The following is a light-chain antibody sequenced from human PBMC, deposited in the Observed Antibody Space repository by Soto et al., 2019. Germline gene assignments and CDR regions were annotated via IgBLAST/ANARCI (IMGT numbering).Light chain of an antibody. Sequence: EIQMAQSPSSLSGSVGYRLTVTGEASQDISNQVNWYQQKPGRAPKLLIYAASSLQGGAPSRFTGSGSGTDGTTTITGLQTDDGSTYYCQQANSFTLSFGGGTKVDI. CDR3: QQANSFTLS. CDR1: QDISNQ. CDR2: AAS. V-gene: IGKV1-12*01. J-gene: IGKJ4*01.